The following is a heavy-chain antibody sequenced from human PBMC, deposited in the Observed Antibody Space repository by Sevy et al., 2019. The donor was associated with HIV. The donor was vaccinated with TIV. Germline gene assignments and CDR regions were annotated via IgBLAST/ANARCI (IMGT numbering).Heavy chain of an antibody. CDR3: VRDYAVGFDH. D-gene: IGHD4-17*01. J-gene: IGHJ4*01. Sequence: GGSLRLSCVASGFDFRTYPMNWVRQAPGKGLEWISNIRAENSGTNYADSVKGRFTLSRDNAQNSLYLQMNSLRVEDSAVYYCVRDYAVGFDHWGHGVLVTVSS. V-gene: IGHV3-48*04. CDR1: GFDFRTYP. CDR2: IRAENSGT.